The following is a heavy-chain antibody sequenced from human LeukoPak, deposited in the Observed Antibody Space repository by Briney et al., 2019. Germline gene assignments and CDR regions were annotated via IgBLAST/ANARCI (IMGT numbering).Heavy chain of an antibody. V-gene: IGHV3-49*04. CDR1: GFTFGDYA. CDR2: IRSKTSGGTT. Sequence: GRSLRLSCTASGFTFGDYAVTWVRQAPGKGLEWVGFIRSKTSGGTTEYAASVKGRFTTSRDDSRNIAYLQTNSLKIEDTAVYFCTGDSPPINWGQGTLVTVSS. J-gene: IGHJ4*02. CDR3: TGDSPPIN.